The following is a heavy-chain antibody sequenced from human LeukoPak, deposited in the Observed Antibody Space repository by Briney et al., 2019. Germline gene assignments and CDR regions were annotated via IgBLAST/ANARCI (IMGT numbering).Heavy chain of an antibody. V-gene: IGHV3-53*01. Sequence: PGGSLRLSCAASGFTVSSNYMSWVRQAPGKGLEWVSVIYSGGSTYYADSVKGRFTISRDNSKNTLHLQMNSLSAEDTAVYYCARGEDYGDYFDYWGQGTLVTVSS. CDR2: IYSGGST. D-gene: IGHD4-17*01. CDR1: GFTVSSNY. J-gene: IGHJ4*02. CDR3: ARGEDYGDYFDY.